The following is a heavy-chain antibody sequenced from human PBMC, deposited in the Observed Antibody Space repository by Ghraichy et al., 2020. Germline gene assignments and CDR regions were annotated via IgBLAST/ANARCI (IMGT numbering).Heavy chain of an antibody. Sequence: LSLTCTVSGGSISSGGYYWSWIRQHPGKGLEWIGYIYYGGSTDYNPSLKSRVTISVDRSKNQFSLKLRSLTAADTAVYYCARLVVSDYVDYWGQGTLVTVSS. V-gene: IGHV4-31*03. J-gene: IGHJ4*02. CDR3: ARLVVSDYVDY. D-gene: IGHD3-9*01. CDR2: IYYGGST. CDR1: GGSISSGGYY.